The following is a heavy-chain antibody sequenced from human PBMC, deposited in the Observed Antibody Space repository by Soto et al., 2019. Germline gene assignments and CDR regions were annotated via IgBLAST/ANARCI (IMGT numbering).Heavy chain of an antibody. CDR2: ISYDGSEK. Sequence: QVQLEESGEGVVQPGRSLRLSCAASGFIFSSYAMHWVRQAPGKGLEWVAVISYDGSEKYYADSVKGRFTISRDNSKNTLNLQMNSLRADDTAVYYCAKALGELSPESYDYWGQGTLITVSS. V-gene: IGHV3-30*18. D-gene: IGHD3-16*02. J-gene: IGHJ4*02. CDR3: AKALGELSPESYDY. CDR1: GFIFSSYA.